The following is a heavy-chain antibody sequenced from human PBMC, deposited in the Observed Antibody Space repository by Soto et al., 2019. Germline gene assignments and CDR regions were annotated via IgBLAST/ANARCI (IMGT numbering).Heavy chain of an antibody. D-gene: IGHD2-2*01. J-gene: IGHJ5*02. V-gene: IGHV4-59*01. CDR3: ARGRDVPAAINWFDP. CDR2: IYYSGST. CDR1: GGSISSYY. Sequence: QSQTLSLTCTVSGGSISSYYWSWIRQPPGKGLEWIGYIYYSGSTNYNPSLKSRVTISVDTSKNQFSLKLSSVTAADTAVYYCARGRDVPAAINWFDPWGQGTLVTVSS.